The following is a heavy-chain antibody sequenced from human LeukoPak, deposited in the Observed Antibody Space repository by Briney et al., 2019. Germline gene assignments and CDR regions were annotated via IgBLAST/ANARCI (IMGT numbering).Heavy chain of an antibody. J-gene: IGHJ4*02. V-gene: IGHV4-39*01. CDR1: GGSISSSNW. CDR3: ARQTGAGLFILP. CDR2: IYYSGNT. Sequence: SETLSLTCAVSGGSISSSNWWSWVRQPPGKGLEWIGSIYYSGNTYYNASLKSQVSISIDTSKNQFSLRLTSVTAADTAVYYCARQTGAGLFILPGGQGTLVTVSS. D-gene: IGHD3/OR15-3a*01.